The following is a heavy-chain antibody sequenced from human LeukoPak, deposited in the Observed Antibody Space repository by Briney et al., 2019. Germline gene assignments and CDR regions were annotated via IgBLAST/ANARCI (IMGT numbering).Heavy chain of an antibody. J-gene: IGHJ4*02. CDR3: ARAGVQQQLVPVYFDY. CDR1: GFTFSSYS. V-gene: IGHV3-21*01. Sequence: AGGSLRLSCAASGFTFSSYSMNWVRQAPGKGLEWVSSISSSSSYIYYADSVKGRFTISRDNAKNSLYLQMNSLRAEDTAVYYCARAGVQQQLVPVYFDYWGQGTLVTVSS. D-gene: IGHD6-13*01. CDR2: ISSSSSYI.